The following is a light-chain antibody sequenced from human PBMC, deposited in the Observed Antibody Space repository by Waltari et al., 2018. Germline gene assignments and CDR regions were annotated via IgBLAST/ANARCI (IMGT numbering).Light chain of an antibody. Sequence: SYVLTQPPSVSLAPGQTATIPCGGDKVGRKSVHWYQQKPGQAPVLVVFDDSDRPSGIPARFSGSNSGNTATLTISRVEAGDEADYYCHLWDSTTDHVIFGGGTKLTVL. J-gene: IGLJ2*01. CDR3: HLWDSTTDHVI. CDR2: DDS. CDR1: KVGRKS. V-gene: IGLV3-21*02.